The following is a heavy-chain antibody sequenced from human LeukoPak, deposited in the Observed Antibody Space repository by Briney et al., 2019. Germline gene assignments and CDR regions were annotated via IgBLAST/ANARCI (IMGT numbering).Heavy chain of an antibody. Sequence: YPGRSLRLSCAASGFTFNYYGIHWVRQAPGKGLEWVAVISFDGTNKYYTDSVKGRFTISRDNSKNTVNLQLNSLRVEDTAVYYCTKDPYSSTTLYYYAMDVWGQGTPVTVSS. J-gene: IGHJ6*02. D-gene: IGHD6-13*01. CDR1: GFTFNYYG. CDR2: ISFDGTNK. CDR3: TKDPYSSTTLYYYAMDV. V-gene: IGHV3-30*18.